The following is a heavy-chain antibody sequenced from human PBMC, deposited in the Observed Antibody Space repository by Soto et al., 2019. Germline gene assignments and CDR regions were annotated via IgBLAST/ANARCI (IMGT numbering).Heavy chain of an antibody. CDR1: GFTFSSYG. CDR2: ISYDGSNK. CDR3: AKEGYGDYEAYYYYGMDV. D-gene: IGHD4-17*01. Sequence: GGSLRLSCAASGFTFSSYGMHWVRQAPGKGLEWVAVISYDGSNKYYADSVKGRFTISRDNSKNTLYLQMNSLRAEDTAVYYCAKEGYGDYEAYYYYGMDVWGQGTTVTVSS. J-gene: IGHJ6*02. V-gene: IGHV3-30*18.